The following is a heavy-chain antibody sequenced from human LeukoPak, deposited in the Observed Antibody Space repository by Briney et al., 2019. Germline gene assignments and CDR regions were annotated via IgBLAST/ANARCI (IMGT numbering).Heavy chain of an antibody. CDR1: GYTFTGYY. V-gene: IGHV1-2*02. CDR2: INPNSGGT. CDR3: ARSEEEDYYGMDV. Sequence: EASVKVSCKASGYTFTGYYMHWVRQAPGQGLEWMGWINPNSGGTNYAQKFQGRVTMTRDTSISTAYMELSRLRSDDTAVYYCARSEEEDYYGMDVWGQGTTVTVSS. J-gene: IGHJ6*02.